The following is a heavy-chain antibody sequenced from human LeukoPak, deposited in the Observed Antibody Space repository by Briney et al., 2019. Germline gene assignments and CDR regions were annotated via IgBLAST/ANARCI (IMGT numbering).Heavy chain of an antibody. Sequence: GGSLRLSCAASGFTFSSYSMNWVRQAPGKGLEWVSSISSSSYIYYADSVKGRFTISRDNAKNSLYLQMNSLRAEDTAVYYCARDEGTVTTSVDYWGQGSLVTVSS. V-gene: IGHV3-21*01. CDR2: ISSSSYI. CDR1: GFTFSSYS. J-gene: IGHJ4*02. CDR3: ARDEGTVTTSVDY. D-gene: IGHD4-17*01.